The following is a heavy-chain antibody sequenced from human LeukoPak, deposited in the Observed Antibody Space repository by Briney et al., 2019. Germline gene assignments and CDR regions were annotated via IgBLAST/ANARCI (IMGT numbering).Heavy chain of an antibody. CDR2: INPNSGGT. Sequence: ASVKVSCKASGYTFTGYYMHWVQQAPGQGLEWMGWINPNSGGTNYAQKFQGRVTMTRDTSISTAYMELSRLRSDDTAVYYCARVKWELSPNFDYWGQGTLVTVSS. CDR1: GYTFTGYY. D-gene: IGHD1-26*01. J-gene: IGHJ4*02. V-gene: IGHV1-2*02. CDR3: ARVKWELSPNFDY.